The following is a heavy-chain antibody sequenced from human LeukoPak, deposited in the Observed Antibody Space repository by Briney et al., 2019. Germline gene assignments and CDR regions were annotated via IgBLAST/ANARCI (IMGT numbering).Heavy chain of an antibody. CDR3: ARVGSYCGGDCYNWFDP. J-gene: IGHJ5*02. V-gene: IGHV4-34*01. CDR2: INHSGST. CDR1: GGSFSGYY. D-gene: IGHD2-21*02. Sequence: PSETLSLTCAVYGGSFSGYYWSWIRQPPGKGLEWIGEINHSGSTNYNPSLKSRVTISVDTSKNQFSLKLSSVTAADTAVYYCARVGSYCGGDCYNWFDPWGQGTLVTVSS.